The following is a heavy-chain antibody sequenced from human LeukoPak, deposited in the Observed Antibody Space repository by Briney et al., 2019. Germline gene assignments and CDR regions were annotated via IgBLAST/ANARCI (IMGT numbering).Heavy chain of an antibody. CDR2: INPNSGGT. J-gene: IGHJ4*02. V-gene: IGHV1-2*02. CDR1: GYTFTGYY. Sequence: ASVKVSCKASGYTFTGYYVHWVRQAPGQRLEWMGWINPNSGGTNSAQKFQGRVTMTRDTSISTAYMELTRLRSDDTAVYYCAREAATGVYFDYWGQGTLVTVSS. CDR3: AREAATGVYFDY. D-gene: IGHD6-13*01.